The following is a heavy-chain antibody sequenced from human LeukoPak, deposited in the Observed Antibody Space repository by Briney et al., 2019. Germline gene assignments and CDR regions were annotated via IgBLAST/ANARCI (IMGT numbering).Heavy chain of an antibody. J-gene: IGHJ3*02. V-gene: IGHV7-4-1*02. CDR3: ARDHGAVGTRAFDI. D-gene: IGHD6-13*01. CDR2: INTNTGNP. CDR1: GYTFTSYA. Sequence: ASVKVSCKASGYTFTSYAMNWVRQAPGQGLEWMGWINTNTGNPTYAQGFTGRFVFSLDTSVSTAYLQISSLKAEDTAVYYCARDHGAVGTRAFDIWGQGTMVTVSS.